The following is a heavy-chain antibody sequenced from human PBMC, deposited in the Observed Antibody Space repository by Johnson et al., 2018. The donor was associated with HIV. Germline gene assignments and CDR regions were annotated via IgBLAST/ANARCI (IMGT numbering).Heavy chain of an antibody. J-gene: IGHJ3*02. CDR1: GFTFSTYD. CDR2: ISYDGSNK. Sequence: VQLVESGGGLVQPGGSLRLSCAASGFTFSTYDMHWVRQAPGKGLEWVAIISYDGSNKYYADSVKGRFTISRDNSKNTLYLQMNSLRAEDTAVYYCAREEGVGDDYGGKSAFDIWGQGTMVTVSS. D-gene: IGHD4-23*01. V-gene: IGHV3-30*03. CDR3: AREEGVGDDYGGKSAFDI.